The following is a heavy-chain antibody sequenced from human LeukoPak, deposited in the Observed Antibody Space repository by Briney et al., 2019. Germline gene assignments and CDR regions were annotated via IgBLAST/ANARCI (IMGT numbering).Heavy chain of an antibody. J-gene: IGHJ5*02. CDR1: GGTFSSYA. V-gene: IGHV1-69*13. CDR3: ARVRYCSSTSCYAFDP. D-gene: IGHD2-2*01. CDR2: IIPIFGTA. Sequence: ASVKVSCKASGGTFSSYAISWVRQAPGQGLEWMGGIIPIFGTANYAQKFQGRVTITADESTSTAYMELSSLRSEDTAVYYCARVRYCSSTSCYAFDPWGQGTLVTVSS.